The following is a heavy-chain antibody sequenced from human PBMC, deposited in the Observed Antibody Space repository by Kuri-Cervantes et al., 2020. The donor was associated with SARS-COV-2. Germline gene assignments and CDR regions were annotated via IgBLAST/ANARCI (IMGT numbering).Heavy chain of an antibody. CDR2: IYYSGST. D-gene: IGHD6-13*01. CDR3: ARDHGSFRITAAGIDAFDI. CDR1: GGSISSSSYH. J-gene: IGHJ3*02. Sequence: GSLRLSCTVSGGSISSSSYHWGWIRQPPGKGLEWIGSIYYSGSTNYNPSLKSRVTISVDTSKNQFSLKLSSVTAADTAVYYCARDHGSFRITAAGIDAFDIWGQGTMVTVSS. V-gene: IGHV4-39*07.